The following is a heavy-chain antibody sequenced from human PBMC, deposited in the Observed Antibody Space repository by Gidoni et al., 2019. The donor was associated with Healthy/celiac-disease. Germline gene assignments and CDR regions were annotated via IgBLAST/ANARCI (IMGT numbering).Heavy chain of an antibody. CDR3: ARERILTGYTRTVFDP. V-gene: IGHV3-30-3*01. CDR1: GFTFSSYV. D-gene: IGHD3-9*01. J-gene: IGHJ5*02. CDR2: ISYDGSNK. Sequence: QVQLVESGGGVVQPGRSLRLSCAASGFTFSSYVMHWVRQAPGKGLEGVAVISYDGSNKYYADSVKGRFTISRDNSKNTLYLQMNSLRAEDTAVYYCARERILTGYTRTVFDPWGQGTLVTVSS.